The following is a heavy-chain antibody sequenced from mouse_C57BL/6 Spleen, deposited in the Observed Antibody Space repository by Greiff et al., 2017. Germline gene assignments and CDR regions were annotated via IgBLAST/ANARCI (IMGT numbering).Heavy chain of an antibody. CDR2: IYPGDGDT. V-gene: IGHV1-80*01. D-gene: IGHD1-1*01. Sequence: QVQLQQSGAELVKPGASVKISCKASGYAFSSYWMNWVKQRPGKGLEWIGQIYPGDGDTNYNGKIKGKATLTADKSSSTAYMQLSSLTSEDSSVYFCARGTYYGSSYWYFDVWGTGTTVTVSS. CDR3: ARGTYYGSSYWYFDV. J-gene: IGHJ1*03. CDR1: GYAFSSYW.